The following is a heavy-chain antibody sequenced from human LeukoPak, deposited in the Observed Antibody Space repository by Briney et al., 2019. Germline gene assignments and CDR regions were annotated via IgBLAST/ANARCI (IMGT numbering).Heavy chain of an antibody. CDR2: INPNSGGT. J-gene: IGHJ3*02. Sequence: GASVKVSCKASGYTFTGYYMHWVRQAPGQGLEWMGWINPNSGGTNYAQKFQGRVTMTRDTSISTSYMELSSLRSDDTAVYFCAKVREVGTNIEVVVVDISGAFDMWGQGTMVTVSS. D-gene: IGHD2-15*01. CDR3: AKVREVGTNIEVVVVDISGAFDM. CDR1: GYTFTGYY. V-gene: IGHV1-2*02.